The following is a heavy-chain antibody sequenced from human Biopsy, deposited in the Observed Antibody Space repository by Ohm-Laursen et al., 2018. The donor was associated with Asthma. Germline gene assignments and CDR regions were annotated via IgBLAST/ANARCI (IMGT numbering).Heavy chain of an antibody. D-gene: IGHD3-9*01. CDR2: VNTGNGGT. Sequence: ASVKVSCNASGYNFISFAIHWVHQAPGQRLEWMGWVNTGNGGTKYSQKFQGRVTITRDTSASTAYMELRSLRSEDTATYYCARTYYDFLTGQVKDVFGVWGQGTMVTVSS. CDR1: GYNFISFA. CDR3: ARTYYDFLTGQVKDVFGV. V-gene: IGHV1-3*04. J-gene: IGHJ3*01.